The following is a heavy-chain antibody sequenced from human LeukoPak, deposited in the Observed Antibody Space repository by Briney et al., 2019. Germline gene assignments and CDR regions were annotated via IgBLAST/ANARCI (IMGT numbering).Heavy chain of an antibody. V-gene: IGHV3-21*01. J-gene: IGHJ5*02. Sequence: GGPLGFSCAASGFPSRSFTMNWARQAPGKGLEWVSSISSSSSYIYYADSVKVRFTISRDNAKNSLYLQMNSLRAEDTAVYYCARGHITIDPWGQGTLVTVSS. D-gene: IGHD1-14*01. CDR3: ARGHITIDP. CDR1: GFPSRSFT. CDR2: ISSSSSYI.